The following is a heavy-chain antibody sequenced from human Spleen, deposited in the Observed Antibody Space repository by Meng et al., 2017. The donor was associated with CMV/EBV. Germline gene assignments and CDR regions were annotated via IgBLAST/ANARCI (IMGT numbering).Heavy chain of an antibody. CDR2: IYYSGST. D-gene: IGHD3-22*01. CDR3: ARGVVTSLFDY. Sequence: VQLPQWGAGLLKPSETLSLRCAVYGGSFSGYYWSWIRQPPGKGLEWIGYIYYSGSTYYNPSLKSRVTISVDTSKNQFSLKLSSVTAADTAVYYCARGVVTSLFDYWGQGTLVTVSS. V-gene: IGHV4-34*01. J-gene: IGHJ4*02. CDR1: GGSFSGYY.